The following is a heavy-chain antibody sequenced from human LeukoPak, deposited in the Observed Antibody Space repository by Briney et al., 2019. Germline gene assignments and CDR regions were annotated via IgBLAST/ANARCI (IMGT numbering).Heavy chain of an antibody. CDR1: GGSISSYY. J-gene: IGHJ4*02. V-gene: IGHV4-59*12. D-gene: IGHD6-6*01. Sequence: SETLSLTCTVSGGSISSYYWSWIRQPPGKGLEWIGYIYYSGSTNYNPSLKSRVTISVDTSKNQFSLKLSSVTAADTAVYYCARGGIADRLGTWGQGTLVTVSS. CDR2: IYYSGST. CDR3: ARGGIADRLGT.